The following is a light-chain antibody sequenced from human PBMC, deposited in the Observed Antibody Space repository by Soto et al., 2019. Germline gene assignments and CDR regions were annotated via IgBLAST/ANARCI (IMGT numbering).Light chain of an antibody. CDR3: SSFITSTSYV. CDR2: DVS. V-gene: IGLV2-14*03. CDR1: SSDVGNYNY. Sequence: QSALTQPASVSGSPVQSITISCTGTSSDVGNYNYVSGYQQYPGKAPKLLISDVSYRPSGVSNRFSGSKSGNTASLTISGLQAEDEADYYCSSFITSTSYVFGTGTKVTVL. J-gene: IGLJ1*01.